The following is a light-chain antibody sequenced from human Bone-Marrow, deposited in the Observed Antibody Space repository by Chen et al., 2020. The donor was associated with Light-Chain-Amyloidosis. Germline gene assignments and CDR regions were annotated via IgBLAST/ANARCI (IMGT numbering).Light chain of an antibody. V-gene: IGLV3-25*03. CDR1: DLPTKY. Sequence: SHELTQPTPVSVSPGSTARITCSGDDLPTKYAYWYQQKPGQAPVLVIHRDTERPSGISERFSGSSSGTTATLTISGVQAEDEADYHCQSADSSGTYEVIFGGGTKLTVL. CDR3: QSADSSGTYEVI. CDR2: RDT. J-gene: IGLJ2*01.